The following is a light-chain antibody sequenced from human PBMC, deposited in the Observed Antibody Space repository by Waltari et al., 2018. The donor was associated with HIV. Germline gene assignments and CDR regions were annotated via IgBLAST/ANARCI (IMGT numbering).Light chain of an antibody. V-gene: IGKV3-15*01. CDR1: QSVSSD. J-gene: IGKJ5*01. Sequence: EIVMTQSPATLSVSPGERATLSCRASQSVSSDLAWYQQKPGQAPRLLLYGASTRATGIPARFSGRGSGTEFTLTISSLQSEDFAIYYCRQYNDWPPITFGQGTRLEIK. CDR2: GAS. CDR3: RQYNDWPPIT.